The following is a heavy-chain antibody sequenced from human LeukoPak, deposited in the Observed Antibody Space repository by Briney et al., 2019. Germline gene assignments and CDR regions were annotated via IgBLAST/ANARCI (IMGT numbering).Heavy chain of an antibody. V-gene: IGHV3-23*01. D-gene: IGHD5-12*01. CDR2: ISGSGGST. Sequence: GGSLRLSCAASGFTFSSYGMSWVRRAPGKGLEWVSAISGSGGSTYYADSVKGRFTISRDNSKNTLYLQMNSLRAEDTAVYYCAKGMATTLRYFDYWGQGTLVTVSS. CDR3: AKGMATTLRYFDY. J-gene: IGHJ4*02. CDR1: GFTFSSYG.